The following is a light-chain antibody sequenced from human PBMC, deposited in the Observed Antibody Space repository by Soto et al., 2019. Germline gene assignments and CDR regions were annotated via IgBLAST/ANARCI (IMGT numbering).Light chain of an antibody. J-gene: IGLJ1*01. Sequence: QSVLTQPPSASGTPGQRVTISCSGSSSNIGSNTVNWYQQLPGTAPNLLIYSNNQRPPGVPDRFSGSKSGTSASLAISGLQSEDQADYYCAAWDDSLNGGYVFGTGTKVTVL. V-gene: IGLV1-44*01. CDR1: SSNIGSNT. CDR3: AAWDDSLNGGYV. CDR2: SNN.